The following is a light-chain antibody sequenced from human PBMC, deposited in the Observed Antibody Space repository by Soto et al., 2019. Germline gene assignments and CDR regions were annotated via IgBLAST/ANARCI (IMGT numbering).Light chain of an antibody. Sequence: EIFLTQSPFTLSLSPVEIATLSCRASQSVPRSYLAWYQQKPGQAPRLLIYGTSSRATGIPDRFSGSGSGTEFTLTISSLQPDDFATYYCQHYNSYSEAFGQGTKVDIK. CDR1: QSVPRSY. J-gene: IGKJ1*01. CDR3: QHYNSYSEA. CDR2: GTS. V-gene: IGKV3-20*01.